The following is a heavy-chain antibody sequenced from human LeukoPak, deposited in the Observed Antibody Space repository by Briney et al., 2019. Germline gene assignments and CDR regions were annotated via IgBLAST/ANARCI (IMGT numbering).Heavy chain of an antibody. CDR2: INHSGDT. V-gene: IGHV4-34*01. D-gene: IGHD3-10*01. CDR1: GGSFSGYF. Sequence: SETLSLTCGVFGGSFSGYFWSWIRQPPGKGLEWIGEINHSGDTNYNPSLKTRVTISPDTSLKLSSVTAADTAVYYCARGEPMVTLDHWGQGILVTVSS. J-gene: IGHJ4*02. CDR3: ARGEPMVTLDH.